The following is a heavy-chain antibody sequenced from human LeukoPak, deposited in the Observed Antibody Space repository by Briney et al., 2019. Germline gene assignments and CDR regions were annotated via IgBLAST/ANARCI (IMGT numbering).Heavy chain of an antibody. CDR2: IKSKTDGGTT. Sequence: GGPLSLPCAPSGLTFSNAWMTWVPPAPGKGLEWVGRIKSKTDGGTTDYVAPVKGRFTISRDDSKNTQYLQMNSLKTEDTAVYYCTTRRNYFRPYYMDVWGKGP. J-gene: IGHJ6*03. CDR3: TTRRNYFRPYYMDV. D-gene: IGHD2/OR15-2a*01. CDR1: GLTFSNAW. V-gene: IGHV3-15*01.